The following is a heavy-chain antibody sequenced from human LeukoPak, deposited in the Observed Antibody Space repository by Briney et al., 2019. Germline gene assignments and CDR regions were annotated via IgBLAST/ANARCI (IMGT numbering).Heavy chain of an antibody. J-gene: IGHJ4*02. D-gene: IGHD5-24*01. V-gene: IGHV3-74*03. Sequence: GGSLRLSCAASGFSISDYVMHWVRQAPGKGLVWVSRLNVDGTTITYADSVKGRFTISRDNAKNTLYLEMNSPRAEDTAVYYCARDHNFRIDYWGQGTLVTVSS. CDR3: ARDHNFRIDY. CDR1: GFSISDYV. CDR2: LNVDGTTI.